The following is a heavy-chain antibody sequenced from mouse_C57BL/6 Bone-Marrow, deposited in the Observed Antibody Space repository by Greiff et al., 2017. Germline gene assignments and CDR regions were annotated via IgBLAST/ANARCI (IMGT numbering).Heavy chain of an antibody. Sequence: QVQLQQPGAELVKPGASVKLSCKASGYTFTSYWMHWVKQRPGQGLEWIGMIHPNSGSTNYNEKFKSKATLTVDKSSGTAYMQLSSLTSEDSAVYYWARSGGVYYGSSYVGYWGQGTTLTVSS. J-gene: IGHJ2*01. CDR3: ARSGGVYYGSSYVGY. CDR2: IHPNSGST. D-gene: IGHD1-1*01. V-gene: IGHV1-64*01. CDR1: GYTFTSYW.